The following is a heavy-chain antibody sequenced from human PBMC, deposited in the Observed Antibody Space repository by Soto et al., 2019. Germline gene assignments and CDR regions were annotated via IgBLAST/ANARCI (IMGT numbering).Heavy chain of an antibody. V-gene: IGHV4-39*01. CDR3: ARHRRDFDY. Sequence: PSETLSLTCTVSGGSISSSSYYWGWIRQPPGKGLEWIGSIYYSGSTYYNPSLKSRVTISVDTSKNQFSLKLSSVTAADTAVYYCARHRRDFDYWGQGTLVTVSS. CDR2: IYYSGST. J-gene: IGHJ4*02. CDR1: GGSISSSSYY.